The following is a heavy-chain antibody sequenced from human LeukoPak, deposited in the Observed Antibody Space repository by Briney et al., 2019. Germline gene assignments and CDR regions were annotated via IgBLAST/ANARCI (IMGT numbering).Heavy chain of an antibody. D-gene: IGHD1-1*01. CDR3: ARLTRRSGNYFDY. J-gene: IGHJ4*02. CDR1: GYSITSSSW. V-gene: IGHV4-28*01. CDR2: IYYGGNT. Sequence: PSETLSLTCAVSGYSITSSSWWSWIRQPPGKGLEWIGYIYYGGNTNYNPSLQSRVTISVDTSKSQFSLKLSSVTAADTAVYYCARLTRRSGNYFDYWGQGTLVTVSS.